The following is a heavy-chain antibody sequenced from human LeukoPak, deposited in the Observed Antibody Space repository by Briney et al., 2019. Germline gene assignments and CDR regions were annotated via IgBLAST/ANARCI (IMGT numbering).Heavy chain of an antibody. CDR3: ARADYYGSRMGAFDI. Sequence: GASVKVSCKASGYTCTGYYMHSVRQAPGQGLEWMGWINPNSGGTNYAQKFQGWVTMTRDTSISTAYMELSRLRSDDTAVYYCARADYYGSRMGAFDIWGQGTMVTVSS. V-gene: IGHV1-2*04. J-gene: IGHJ3*02. D-gene: IGHD3-10*01. CDR1: GYTCTGYY. CDR2: INPNSGGT.